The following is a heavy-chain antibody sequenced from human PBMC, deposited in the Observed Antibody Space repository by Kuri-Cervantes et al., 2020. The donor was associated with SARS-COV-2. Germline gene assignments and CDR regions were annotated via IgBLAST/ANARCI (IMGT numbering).Heavy chain of an antibody. CDR3: ARDPSTGWSRYFYGMDV. D-gene: IGHD6-19*01. V-gene: IGHV1-2*02. Sequence: ASVKVSCKASGYTFTGYYMHWVRQAPGQGLEWMGWINPNSGGTNYAQKFQGRVTMTRDTSISTAYMELSRLRSDDTAVYYCARDPSTGWSRYFYGMDVWGQGTTVTVSS. J-gene: IGHJ6*02. CDR1: GYTFTGYY. CDR2: INPNSGGT.